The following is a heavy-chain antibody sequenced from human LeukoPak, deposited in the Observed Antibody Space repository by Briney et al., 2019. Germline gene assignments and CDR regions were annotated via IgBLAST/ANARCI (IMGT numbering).Heavy chain of an antibody. Sequence: PGGSLRLSCAASGFTFSSYDMHWVRQATGKGLEWVSAIGTAGDTYYPGSVKGRFTISRENAKNSLYLQMNSLRAGDTAVYYCARDRTSYYDFWSGPKDYWGQGTLVTVSS. V-gene: IGHV3-13*01. D-gene: IGHD3-3*01. J-gene: IGHJ4*02. CDR3: ARDRTSYYDFWSGPKDY. CDR1: GFTFSSYD. CDR2: IGTAGDT.